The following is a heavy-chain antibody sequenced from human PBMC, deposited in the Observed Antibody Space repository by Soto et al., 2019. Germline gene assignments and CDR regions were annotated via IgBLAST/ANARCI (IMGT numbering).Heavy chain of an antibody. J-gene: IGHJ6*02. CDR1: GGSVSSGSFY. Sequence: PSETLSLTCTVSGGSVSSGSFYWGWIRQPPGKGLEWIGNIYYNGDTYYNQSLKSRVTISVDTSENQISLKLSYVTAADTAVYYCARDCSGGSCSYYYGMDVWGQGTTVTVSS. CDR2: IYYNGDT. V-gene: IGHV4-39*02. D-gene: IGHD2-15*01. CDR3: ARDCSGGSCSYYYGMDV.